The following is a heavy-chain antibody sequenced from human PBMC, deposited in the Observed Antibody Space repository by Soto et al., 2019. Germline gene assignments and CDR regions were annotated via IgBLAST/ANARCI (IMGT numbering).Heavy chain of an antibody. CDR3: ASRLAEATTTGDGFDI. J-gene: IGHJ3*02. V-gene: IGHV4-59*01. CDR1: NGSIVNYY. D-gene: IGHD1-26*01. CDR2: IYYSGST. Sequence: QVQLQESGPGLVKPSETLSLTCTVSNGSIVNYYWSWIRQPPGKGLEWIGFIYYSGSTKYNPSLKSRVTNTVHMSKNNRSLRLSAVTAADTAVYYCASRLAEATTTGDGFDIWGQWTMVTVTS.